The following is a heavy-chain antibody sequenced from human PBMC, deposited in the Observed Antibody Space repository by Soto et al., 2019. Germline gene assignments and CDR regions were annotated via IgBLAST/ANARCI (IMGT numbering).Heavy chain of an antibody. CDR3: ARGVITMVRGNWFDP. Sequence: GAPMKVSCKASGYTFPSYYIHWVRQAPGQGLEWMGIINPSGGSTSYAQKFQGRVTMTRDTSTSTVYMELSSLRSEDTAVYYCARGVITMVRGNWFDPWGQGTLVTVSS. V-gene: IGHV1-46*03. D-gene: IGHD3-10*01. CDR1: GYTFPSYY. J-gene: IGHJ5*02. CDR2: INPSGGST.